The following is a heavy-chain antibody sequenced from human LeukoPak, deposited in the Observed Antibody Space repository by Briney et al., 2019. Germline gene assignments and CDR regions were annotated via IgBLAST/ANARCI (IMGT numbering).Heavy chain of an antibody. D-gene: IGHD2-15*01. CDR2: IYTSGST. CDR1: GNSISSGDNY. J-gene: IGHJ4*02. V-gene: IGHV4-61*02. Sequence: SETLSLTCTVSGNSISSGDNYWSWLRQPAGTGLEWIGRIYTSGSTNYNPSLKSRVTISIDTSKNQFSLKLSSVTAADTAVYYCASLGYCSGGSCYFFGYWGQGTLVTVSS. CDR3: ASLGYCSGGSCYFFGY.